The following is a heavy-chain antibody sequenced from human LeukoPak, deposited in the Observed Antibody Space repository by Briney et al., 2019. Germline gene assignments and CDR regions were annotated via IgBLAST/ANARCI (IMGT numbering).Heavy chain of an antibody. D-gene: IGHD6-19*01. CDR3: ARHGEIAVAGDEYYFDY. CDR2: ISAYNGNT. J-gene: IGHJ4*02. V-gene: IGHV1-18*01. Sequence: ASVKVSCKASGYTFTSYGISWVRQAPGQGLEWMGWISAYNGNTNYAQKLQGRVTMTTDTSTSTAYMELRSLRSDDTAVYYCARHGEIAVAGDEYYFDYWGQGTLVTVSS. CDR1: GYTFTSYG.